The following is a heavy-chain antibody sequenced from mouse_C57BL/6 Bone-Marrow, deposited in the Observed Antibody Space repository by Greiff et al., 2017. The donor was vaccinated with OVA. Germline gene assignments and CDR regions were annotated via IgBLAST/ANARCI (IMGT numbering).Heavy chain of an antibody. CDR1: GFSLTSYG. CDR2: IWGGGST. CDR3: AKVGQVGYYFDY. D-gene: IGHD1-1*02. J-gene: IGHJ2*01. V-gene: IGHV2-3*01. Sequence: VMLVESGPGLVAPSQSLSITCTVSGFSLTSYGVSWVRQPPGKGLEWLGVIWGGGSTTYHSALVSRLSISKDNSKRQVLLKLNSQQTDDTATYDCAKVGQVGYYFDYWGQGTTRTVSS.